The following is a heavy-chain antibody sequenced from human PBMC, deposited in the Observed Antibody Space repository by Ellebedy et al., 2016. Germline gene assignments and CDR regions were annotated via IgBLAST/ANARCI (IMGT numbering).Heavy chain of an antibody. Sequence: GESLKISXAASGFTFSSYWMSWVRQAPGKGLEWVSTISAGGDNTQFADSVKGRFTVSRDNSRNTVYLQMNDLRVEDTALYYCRHGHYADYWGQGTLVTVSS. CDR2: ISAGGDNT. CDR3: RHGHYADY. CDR1: GFTFSSYW. V-gene: IGHV3-23*01. J-gene: IGHJ4*02. D-gene: IGHD3/OR15-3a*01.